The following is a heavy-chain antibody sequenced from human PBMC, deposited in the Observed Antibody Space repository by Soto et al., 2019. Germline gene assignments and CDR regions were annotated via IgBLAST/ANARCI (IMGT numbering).Heavy chain of an antibody. CDR1: GGSISSSSYY. J-gene: IGHJ5*02. D-gene: IGHD6-6*01. Sequence: SETLSLTCTVSGGSISSSSYYWGWIRQPPGKGLEWIGSIYYSGSTYYNPSLKSRVTISVDTSKNQFPLKLSSVTAADTAVYYCARHPYRIAAPPRSWFDPWGQGTLVTVSS. V-gene: IGHV4-39*01. CDR2: IYYSGST. CDR3: ARHPYRIAAPPRSWFDP.